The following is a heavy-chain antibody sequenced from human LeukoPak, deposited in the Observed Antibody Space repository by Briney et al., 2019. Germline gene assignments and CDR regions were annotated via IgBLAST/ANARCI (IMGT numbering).Heavy chain of an antibody. CDR1: GGSISSSSYY. J-gene: IGHJ4*02. Sequence: PSETLSLTCTVSGGSISSSSYYWGWIRQPPGKGLEWIGSIYYSGSTYYNPSLKSRVTISVDTSKNQFSLKLSSMTAADTAVYYCARNSGSYYRAFDYWGQGTLVTVSS. V-gene: IGHV4-39*01. CDR3: ARNSGSYYRAFDY. D-gene: IGHD1-26*01. CDR2: IYYSGST.